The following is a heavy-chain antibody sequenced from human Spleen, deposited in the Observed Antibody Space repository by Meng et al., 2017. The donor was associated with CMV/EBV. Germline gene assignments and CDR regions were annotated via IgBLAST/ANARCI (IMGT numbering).Heavy chain of an antibody. CDR2: ISSDGRST. D-gene: IGHD1-1*01. CDR3: ATARGWSDY. Sequence: RLSCAGSGMAFSRYAMHWVRQAPGKGLEYVSTISSDGRSTFYADSVKGRFTISRDNSKNTLYLQMGSLRPEDMAVYYCATARGWSDYWGQGTLVTVSS. V-gene: IGHV3-64*02. J-gene: IGHJ4*02. CDR1: GMAFSRYA.